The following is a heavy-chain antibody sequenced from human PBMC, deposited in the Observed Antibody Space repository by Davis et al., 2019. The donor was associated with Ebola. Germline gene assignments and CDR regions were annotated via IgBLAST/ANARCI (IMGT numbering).Heavy chain of an antibody. CDR3: SVGGQDGGFDY. Sequence: ASVKVSCKASGGTLSRYGIRWVRQAPGKGLEWMGCFDPKYGEPIYAEKFQGRLTLTEDTSTDTAYMELSSLRSEDTAVYYCSVGGQDGGFDYWGQGTLVPVSS. J-gene: IGHJ4*02. CDR2: FDPKYGEP. V-gene: IGHV1-24*01. CDR1: GGTLSRYG. D-gene: IGHD3-16*01.